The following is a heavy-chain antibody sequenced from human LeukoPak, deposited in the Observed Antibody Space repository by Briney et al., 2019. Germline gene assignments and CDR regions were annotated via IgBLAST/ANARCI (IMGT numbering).Heavy chain of an antibody. Sequence: PGGSLRLSCAASGFTLSGFEMNWFRQAPGKGLEWVSFLNSPGHTFYYADSVRGRFTISRDNAKNSLYLQMNSLGADDTAVYYCARGGYDYPADYWGQGTLVTVSS. D-gene: IGHD5-12*01. CDR2: LNSPGHTF. CDR1: GFTLSGFE. J-gene: IGHJ4*02. CDR3: ARGGYDYPADY. V-gene: IGHV3-48*03.